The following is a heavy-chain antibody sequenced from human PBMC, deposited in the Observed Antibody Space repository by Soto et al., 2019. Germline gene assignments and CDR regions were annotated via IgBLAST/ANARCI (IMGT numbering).Heavy chain of an antibody. CDR3: ARVSYEPGIAVAGTWFDP. CDR2: ISAYNGNT. Sequence: GASVKVSCKASGYTFTSYGISWVRQAPGQGLEWMGWISAYNGNTNYAQKLQGRVTMTTDTSTSTAYMELRSLRSDDTAVYYFARVSYEPGIAVAGTWFDPWGQGTLVTVSS. CDR1: GYTFTSYG. V-gene: IGHV1-18*01. D-gene: IGHD6-19*01. J-gene: IGHJ5*02.